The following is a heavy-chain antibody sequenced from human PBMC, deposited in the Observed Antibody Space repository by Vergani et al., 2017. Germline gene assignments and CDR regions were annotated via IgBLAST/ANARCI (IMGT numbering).Heavy chain of an antibody. J-gene: IGHJ3*02. D-gene: IGHD1-7*01. Sequence: VQLVESGGGLVKPGGSLRVSCAASGFTFSSYSMNWVRQAPGKGLEWVSSIGTSSSYIYYADSVKGRFTISRDNAKNSLYLQVNSLRAEDTAVYYCARDRLRWNYGNDAFDIWGQGTMVTVSS. CDR2: IGTSSSYI. CDR1: GFTFSSYS. CDR3: ARDRLRWNYGNDAFDI. V-gene: IGHV3-21*01.